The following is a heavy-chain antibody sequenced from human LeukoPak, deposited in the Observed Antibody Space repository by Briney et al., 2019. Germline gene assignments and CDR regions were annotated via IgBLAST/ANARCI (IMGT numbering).Heavy chain of an antibody. V-gene: IGHV1-18*04. D-gene: IGHD2-15*01. Sequence: EASVKVSCKASGYTFTSYYMHWVRQAPGQGLEWMGWISAYNGNTNYAQKLQGRVTMTTDTSTSTAYMELRSLRSDDTAVYYCARVGGVVVAATPYYYYYYMDVWGKGTTVTISS. J-gene: IGHJ6*03. CDR2: ISAYNGNT. CDR1: GYTFTSYY. CDR3: ARVGGVVVAATPYYYYYYMDV.